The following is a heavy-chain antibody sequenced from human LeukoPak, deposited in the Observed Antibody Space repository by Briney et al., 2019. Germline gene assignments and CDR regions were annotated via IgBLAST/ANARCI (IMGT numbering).Heavy chain of an antibody. Sequence: GGSLRLSCAASGFTFSSYAMSWVRQAPGKGLEWVSAISGSGGSTYYADSVKGRFTISRDNSKNTLYLQMNSLRAEDTAVYYCAKSPSVTRRNYYFDYWGQGTLVTVSS. D-gene: IGHD4-17*01. CDR3: AKSPSVTRRNYYFDY. CDR2: ISGSGGST. V-gene: IGHV3-23*01. J-gene: IGHJ4*02. CDR1: GFTFSSYA.